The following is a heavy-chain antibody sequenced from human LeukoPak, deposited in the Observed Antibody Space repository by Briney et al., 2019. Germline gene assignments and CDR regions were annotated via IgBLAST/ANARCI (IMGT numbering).Heavy chain of an antibody. J-gene: IGHJ3*02. CDR1: GGSISSSSYY. CDR2: IYTSGST. D-gene: IGHD4-11*01. V-gene: IGHV4-61*02. CDR3: ARDRFGNYYDAFDI. Sequence: SETLSLTCTVSGGSISSSSYYWSWIRQPAGKGLEWIGRIYTSGSTNYNPSLKSRVTISVDTSKNQFSLKVSSVTAADTAVYYCARDRFGNYYDAFDIWGQGTMVTVSS.